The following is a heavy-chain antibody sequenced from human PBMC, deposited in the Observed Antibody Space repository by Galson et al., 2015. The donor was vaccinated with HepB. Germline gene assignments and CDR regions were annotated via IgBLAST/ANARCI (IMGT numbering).Heavy chain of an antibody. V-gene: IGHV1-2*06. J-gene: IGHJ4*02. D-gene: IGHD7-27*01. CDR3: ARASSAGDFDY. CDR1: GYTFNANY. CDR2: INPNRGGT. Sequence: SVKVSCKASGYTFNANYIHWIRQTPGQGLEWMGRINPNRGGTNYSQKFQGRVTMTKDTSIRTAYMGLRSLKSDDTAVYFCARASSAGDFDYWGQGTLVTVSS.